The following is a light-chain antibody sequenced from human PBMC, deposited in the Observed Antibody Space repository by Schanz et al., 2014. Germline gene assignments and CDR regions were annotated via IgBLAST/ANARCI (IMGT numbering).Light chain of an antibody. J-gene: IGKJ1*01. CDR1: ESISNW. CDR3: QQYNSYSPWT. CDR2: DAS. Sequence: DIQMTQSPSTLSASVGDRVTITCRASESISNWLAWYQQKPGKAPKLLIYDASSLQSGVPSRFSGSGSGTDFTLTISSLQPEDFATYYCQQYNSYSPWTFGQGTKVEIK. V-gene: IGKV1-5*01.